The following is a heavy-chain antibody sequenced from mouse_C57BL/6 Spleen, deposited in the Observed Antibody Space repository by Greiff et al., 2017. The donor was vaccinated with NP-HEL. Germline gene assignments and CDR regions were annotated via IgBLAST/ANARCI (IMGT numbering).Heavy chain of an antibody. Sequence: EVQRVESGGGLVKPGGSLKLSCAASGFTFSSYAMSWVRQTPEKRLEWVATISDGGSYTYYPDNVKGRFTISRDNAKNNLYLQMSHLKSEDTAMYYCARLYDYEAWFAYWGQGTLVTVSA. J-gene: IGHJ3*01. CDR2: ISDGGSYT. D-gene: IGHD2-4*01. V-gene: IGHV5-4*01. CDR3: ARLYDYEAWFAY. CDR1: GFTFSSYA.